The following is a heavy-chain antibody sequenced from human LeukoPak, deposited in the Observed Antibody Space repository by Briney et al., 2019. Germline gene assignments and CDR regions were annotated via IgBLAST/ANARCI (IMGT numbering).Heavy chain of an antibody. CDR3: AKYGAPGWSGYCDY. V-gene: IGHV3-23*01. CDR2: MSGRGNIT. CDR1: GFTFSSYA. J-gene: IGHJ4*02. Sequence: GGSLRLSCAASGFTFSSYAMSWVRQAPGKGLEWVSAMSGRGNITNYVDSVKGRFTISRDNSKNTLFLQMNSLRAEDTGMYYCAKYGAPGWSGYCDYWGQGTLVTVSS. D-gene: IGHD4/OR15-4a*01.